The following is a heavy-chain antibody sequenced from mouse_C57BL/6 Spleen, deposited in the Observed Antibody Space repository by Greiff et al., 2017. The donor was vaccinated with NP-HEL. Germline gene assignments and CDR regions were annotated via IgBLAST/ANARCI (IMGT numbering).Heavy chain of an antibody. Sequence: VQRVESGPELVKPGASVKLSCKASGYTFTSYDINWVKQRPGQGLEWIGWIYPRDGSTKYNEKFKGKATLTVDTSASTAYMELHSLTSEDSAVYFCARTYSNYLDYWGQGTTLTVSS. CDR1: GYTFTSYD. V-gene: IGHV1-85*01. J-gene: IGHJ2*01. CDR2: IYPRDGST. CDR3: ARTYSNYLDY. D-gene: IGHD2-5*01.